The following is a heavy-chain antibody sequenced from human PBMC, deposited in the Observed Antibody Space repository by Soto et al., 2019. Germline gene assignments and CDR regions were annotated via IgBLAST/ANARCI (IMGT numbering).Heavy chain of an antibody. J-gene: IGHJ6*02. D-gene: IGHD2-21*01. CDR1: GFTFSSYA. Sequence: GGSLRLSCAASGFTFSSYAMHWVRQAPGKGLEYVSAITSNGGNTDYASSVKGRFTISRDNSKNTLYLQMGSLRAEDMAVYYCARRIPFGYGMDVWGQGAMVTVSS. CDR3: ARRIPFGYGMDV. CDR2: ITSNGGNT. V-gene: IGHV3-64*01.